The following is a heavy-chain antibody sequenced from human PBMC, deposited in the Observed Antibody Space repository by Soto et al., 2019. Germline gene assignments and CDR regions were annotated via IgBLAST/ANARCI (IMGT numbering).Heavy chain of an antibody. CDR2: IKEDGSER. CDR3: ASLKVSSAWYL. CDR1: GFNFNNYR. V-gene: IGHV3-7*03. D-gene: IGHD6-19*01. J-gene: IGHJ4*02. Sequence: EVQLVESGGGLVQPGGSLRLSCAVSGFNFNNYRMSWVRQAPGKGLEWVATIKEDGSERYYVPSVRGRFTISRDNAKNSLSLQMNSLRADDTAVYYCASLKVSSAWYLWGQGTLVTVSS.